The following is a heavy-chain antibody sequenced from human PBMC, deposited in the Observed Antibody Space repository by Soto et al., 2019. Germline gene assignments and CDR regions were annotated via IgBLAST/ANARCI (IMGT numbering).Heavy chain of an antibody. J-gene: IGHJ4*02. V-gene: IGHV3-33*01. CDR3: ARDGMAKTSYFDY. CDR2: IWYDGSNK. CDR1: GFTFSSYG. D-gene: IGHD5-12*01. Sequence: QVQLVESGGGVVQPGRSLRLSCAAYGFTFSSYGMHWVRQAPGKGLEWVAVIWYDGSNKYYEDSVKGRFTISRDNSKNTLYLQMNSLRAEDTAVYYCARDGMAKTSYFDYWGQGTLVTVSS.